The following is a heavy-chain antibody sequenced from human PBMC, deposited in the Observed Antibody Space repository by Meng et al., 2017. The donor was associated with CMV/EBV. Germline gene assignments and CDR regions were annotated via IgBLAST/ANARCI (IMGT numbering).Heavy chain of an antibody. J-gene: IGHJ4*02. CDR3: AKVTRPAPTYYLDY. CDR1: GFTFDDYG. Sequence: PGFTFDDYGMSWVRQAPGKGLEWVSVISSSGGTTYYADSVKGRFTISRDNSKNTLYVQMNSLRAEDTAVYFCAKVTRPAPTYYLDYWGQGTLVTVSS. V-gene: IGHV3-23*01. D-gene: IGHD3-16*01. CDR2: ISSSGGTT.